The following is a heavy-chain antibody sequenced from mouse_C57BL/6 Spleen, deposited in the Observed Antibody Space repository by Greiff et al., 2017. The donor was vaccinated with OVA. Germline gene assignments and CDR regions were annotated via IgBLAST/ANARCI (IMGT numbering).Heavy chain of an antibody. CDR1: GFTFSSYG. V-gene: IGHV5-6*01. J-gene: IGHJ2*01. CDR2: ISSGGSYT. CDR3: ARQAYYGSSFYYFDY. Sequence: EVKLMESGGDLVKPGGSLKLSCAASGFTFSSYGMSWVRQTPDKRLEWVATISSGGSYTYYPDSVTGRFTISRDNAKNTLYLQLSSLKSEDTAMYYCARQAYYGSSFYYFDYWGQGTTLTVSS. D-gene: IGHD1-1*01.